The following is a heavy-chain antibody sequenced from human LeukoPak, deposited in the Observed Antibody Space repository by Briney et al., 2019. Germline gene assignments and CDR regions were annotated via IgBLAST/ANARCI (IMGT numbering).Heavy chain of an antibody. D-gene: IGHD2-2*01. J-gene: IGHJ6*03. CDR3: ARHESEAAAHYYMDV. Sequence: GESLKISCKGSGYSFTSYWIGWVRQMPGKVLEWMGIIYPGDSDTRYSPSFQGQVTISADKSISTAYLQWSSLKASDTAMYYCARHESEAAAHYYMDVWGKGTTVTISS. V-gene: IGHV5-51*01. CDR2: IYPGDSDT. CDR1: GYSFTSYW.